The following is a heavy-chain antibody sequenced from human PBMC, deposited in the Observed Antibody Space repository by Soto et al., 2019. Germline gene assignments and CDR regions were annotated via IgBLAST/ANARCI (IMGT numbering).Heavy chain of an antibody. Sequence: GGSLRLSCAASGFTFSSYGMHWVRQAPGKGLEWVAVISKDGNVKYYTDSVKGRFTISRDNSKNTLYLQMNSLRVEDTAVYYCAKEGIVGARAAFDIWGQGTMVTVSS. CDR2: ISKDGNVK. CDR1: GFTFSSYG. V-gene: IGHV3-30*18. J-gene: IGHJ3*02. D-gene: IGHD1-26*01. CDR3: AKEGIVGARAAFDI.